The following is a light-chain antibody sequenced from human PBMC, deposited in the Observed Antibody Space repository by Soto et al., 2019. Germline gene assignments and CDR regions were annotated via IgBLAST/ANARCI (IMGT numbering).Light chain of an antibody. Sequence: IVLTQSPATLSLSPGERATLSCRASQSLSGNSLAWYQQKPGQAPRLLIYHTSSRPTGIPDRFSGSGSGTDFTLTISRLEPEDFAVYYCHQYDTSRTFGQGTKVEVK. CDR3: HQYDTSRT. V-gene: IGKV3-20*01. CDR2: HTS. CDR1: QSLSGNS. J-gene: IGKJ1*01.